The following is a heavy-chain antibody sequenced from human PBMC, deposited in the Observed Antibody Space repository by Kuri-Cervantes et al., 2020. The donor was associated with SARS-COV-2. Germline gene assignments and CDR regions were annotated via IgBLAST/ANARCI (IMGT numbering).Heavy chain of an antibody. V-gene: IGHV4-59*08. Sequence: SETLSLTCTVSGGSISSYYWSWIRQPPGKGLEWIGYIYYSGSTYYDPSLKSRVTISVDTSKNQFSLRLSSVTAADTAVYYCARLYDSSGYYYPAFDYWGQGTLVTVSS. CDR1: GGSISSYY. CDR3: ARLYDSSGYYYPAFDY. J-gene: IGHJ4*02. CDR2: IYYSGST. D-gene: IGHD3-22*01.